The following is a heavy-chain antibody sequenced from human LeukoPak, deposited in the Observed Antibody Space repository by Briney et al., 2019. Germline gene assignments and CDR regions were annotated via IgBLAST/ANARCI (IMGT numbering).Heavy chain of an antibody. CDR3: ARVGLSTFDY. J-gene: IGHJ4*02. D-gene: IGHD5/OR15-5a*01. CDR1: GFTFSSYG. CDR2: IWYDGSNK. Sequence: PGRSLRLSCAASGFTFSSYGMHRVRQVPGKGLEWVAVIWYDGSNKYYADSVKGRFTISRDNSKNTLYLQMNSLRAEDTAVYYCARVGLSTFDYWGQGTLVTVS. V-gene: IGHV3-33*01.